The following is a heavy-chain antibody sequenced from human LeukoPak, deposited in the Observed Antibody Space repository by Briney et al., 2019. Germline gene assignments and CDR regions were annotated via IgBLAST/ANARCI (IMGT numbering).Heavy chain of an antibody. CDR2: IYSGGST. J-gene: IGHJ4*02. D-gene: IGHD3-3*01. CDR3: VHQYDFWSGYKN. CDR1: GFTVSSKY. V-gene: IGHV3-53*01. Sequence: GGSLRLSCAASGFTVSSKYMSWVRQAPGKGLEWVAVIYSGGSTYYADSVKGRFTISRDNSKNTLYLQMNSLRAEDTAVYYCVHQYDFWSGYKNWGQGTLVTVSS.